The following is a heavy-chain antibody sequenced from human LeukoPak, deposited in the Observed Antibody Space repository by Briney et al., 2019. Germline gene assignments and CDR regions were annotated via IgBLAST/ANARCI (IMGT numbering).Heavy chain of an antibody. CDR2: INHSGST. Sequence: SETLSLTCAVYGGSFSGYYWSWIRQPPPKGLEWIGEINHSGSTNYNPSLKSRVTISVDTSKNQFSLKLSSVTAADTAVYYCARGLKVNYFDYWGQGTLVTVSS. CDR3: ARGLKVNYFDY. CDR1: GGSFSGYY. J-gene: IGHJ4*02. V-gene: IGHV4-34*01.